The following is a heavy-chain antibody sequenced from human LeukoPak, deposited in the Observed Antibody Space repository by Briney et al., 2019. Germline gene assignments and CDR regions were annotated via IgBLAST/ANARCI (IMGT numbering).Heavy chain of an antibody. Sequence: GASVKVSCTASGYTFTSYGISWVRQAPGQGLEWMGWISGYNGHTDYPQQFQGRVTTTTDTSTSTAYLELRSLTSDDTAVYYCATYTHWVAGDVWGQGTTVTVSS. V-gene: IGHV1-18*01. CDR2: ISGYNGHT. J-gene: IGHJ6*02. D-gene: IGHD3-16*01. CDR1: GYTFTSYG. CDR3: ATYTHWVAGDV.